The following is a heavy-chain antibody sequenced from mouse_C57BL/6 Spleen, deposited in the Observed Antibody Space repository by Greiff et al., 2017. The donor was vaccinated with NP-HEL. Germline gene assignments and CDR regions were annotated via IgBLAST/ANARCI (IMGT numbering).Heavy chain of an antibody. CDR3: ARAFYYGSSYGYFDV. Sequence: EVMLVESGPGMVKPSQSLSLTCTVTGYSITSGYDWHWIRHFPGNKLEWMGYISYSGSTNYNPSLKSRISITHDTSKNHFFLKLNSVTTEDTATYYCARAFYYGSSYGYFDVWGTGTTVTVSS. CDR2: ISYSGST. V-gene: IGHV3-1*01. D-gene: IGHD1-1*01. CDR1: GYSITSGYD. J-gene: IGHJ1*03.